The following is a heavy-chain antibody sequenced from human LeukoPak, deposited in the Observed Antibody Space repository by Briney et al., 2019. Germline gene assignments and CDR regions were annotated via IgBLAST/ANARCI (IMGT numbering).Heavy chain of an antibody. D-gene: IGHD2-21*02. J-gene: IGHJ4*02. CDR2: IYPGDSDT. Sequence: GESLKISCKGSGYSFTSYWIGWVRQMPGKGLEWMGIIYPGDSDTRYSPSFQGQVTTSADKSISTAYLQWSSLKASDTAMYYCARPTAYCGGDCYSFDYWGQGTLVTVSS. CDR1: GYSFTSYW. V-gene: IGHV5-51*01. CDR3: ARPTAYCGGDCYSFDY.